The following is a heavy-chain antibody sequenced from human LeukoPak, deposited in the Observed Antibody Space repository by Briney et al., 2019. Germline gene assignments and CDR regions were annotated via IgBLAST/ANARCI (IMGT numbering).Heavy chain of an antibody. V-gene: IGHV3-23*01. CDR2: ISGNSGAT. CDR3: TTDDIVVVVAATRSHY. CDR1: GFTFSSYP. D-gene: IGHD2-15*01. Sequence: GGSLRLSCAASGFTFSSYPMSWVRQAPGRGLEWVSVISGNSGATYYADSVKGRFTISRDNAKNTVYLQMNSLKTEDTAVYYCTTDDIVVVVAATRSHYWGQGTLVTVSS. J-gene: IGHJ4*02.